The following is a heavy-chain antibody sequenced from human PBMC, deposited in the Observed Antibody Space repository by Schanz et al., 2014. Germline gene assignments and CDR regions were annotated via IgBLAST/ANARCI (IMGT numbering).Heavy chain of an antibody. CDR2: MSYDGSIR. V-gene: IGHV3-30*18. CDR1: GFTFSSYC. CDR3: AKDSTHIDSVLVPTAIDY. Sequence: QVQLVESGGGVVQPGRSLRLSCAASGFTFSSYCMHWVRQAPGKGLEWVAAMSYDGSIRYYGDSVKGRFTISRDNSKNTLYLHMNTLISENTAVYYCAKDSTHIDSVLVPTAIDYWGQGTLVTVSS. D-gene: IGHD2-2*01. J-gene: IGHJ4*02.